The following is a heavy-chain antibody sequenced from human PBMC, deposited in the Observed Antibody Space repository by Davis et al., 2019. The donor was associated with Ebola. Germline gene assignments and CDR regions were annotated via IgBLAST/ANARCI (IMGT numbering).Heavy chain of an antibody. CDR3: ARVREAGDYYYYYGMDV. V-gene: IGHV5-51*01. CDR2: IYPGDSDT. CDR1: GYSFTSYW. D-gene: IGHD6-25*01. Sequence: KVSCKGSGYSFTSYWIGWVRQMPGKGLEWMGIIYPGDSDTRYSPSFQGQVTISADKSISTAYLQWSSLKASDTAMYYCARVREAGDYYYYYGMDVWGQGTTVTVSS. J-gene: IGHJ6*02.